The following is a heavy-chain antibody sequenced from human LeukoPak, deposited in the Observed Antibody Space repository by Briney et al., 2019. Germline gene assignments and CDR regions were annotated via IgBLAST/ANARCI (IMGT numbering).Heavy chain of an antibody. Sequence: GGSLRLSCAAAGFTFDDYAMHWVRQAPGKSLEWVSGISWNSGSIGYADSVKGRFTISRDNAKNSLYLQMNSLRAEDTAFFYFTQKPAYDILTGSLYIDYWGQGTLVTVSS. CDR2: ISWNSGSI. CDR1: GFTFDDYA. D-gene: IGHD3-9*01. CDR3: TQKPAYDILTGSLYIDY. V-gene: IGHV3-9*01. J-gene: IGHJ4*02.